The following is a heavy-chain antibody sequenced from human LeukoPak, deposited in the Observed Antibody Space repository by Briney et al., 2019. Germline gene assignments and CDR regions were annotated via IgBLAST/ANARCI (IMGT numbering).Heavy chain of an antibody. CDR2: IWNDGSKK. V-gene: IGHV3-33*06. D-gene: IGHD3-22*01. J-gene: IGHJ4*02. CDR3: AKFRYHSNDNNYLDFNY. CDR1: GFTFSSYG. Sequence: PGRSLRLSCAASGFTFSSYGMHWVRQAPGKGLEWVAVIWNDGSKKYYADSVKGRFTISRDNSKNTLDLQMNSLKVEDTAVYYCAKFRYHSNDNNYLDFNYWGQGTLVTVSS.